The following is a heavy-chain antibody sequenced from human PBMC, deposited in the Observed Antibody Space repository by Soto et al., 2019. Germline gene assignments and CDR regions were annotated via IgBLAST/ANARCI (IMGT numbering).Heavy chain of an antibody. CDR2: INHSGST. CDR1: GGSFSGYY. J-gene: IGHJ4*02. D-gene: IGHD7-27*01. V-gene: IGHV4-34*01. Sequence: QVQLQQWGAGLLKPSETLSLTCAVYGGSFSGYYWSWIRQPPGKGLEWIGEINHSGSTNYNPSLKRPVTISVDTSKNQFSLKLSSVTAADTAVYYCARGWGRISDSWGQGALVAVSS. CDR3: ARGWGRISDS.